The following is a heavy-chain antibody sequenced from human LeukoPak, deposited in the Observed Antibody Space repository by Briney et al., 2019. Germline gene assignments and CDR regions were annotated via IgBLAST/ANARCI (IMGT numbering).Heavy chain of an antibody. J-gene: IGHJ3*02. V-gene: IGHV3-30*02. Sequence: GGSLRLSCAASGFTFSSYGMHWVRQAPGKGLEWVAFIQFDENDKYYADSVKGRFAISRDNSRNTLYLQMNSLTPEDTAVYYCAKYGSRDAFDIWGQGTMVTVSS. D-gene: IGHD1-26*01. CDR2: IQFDENDK. CDR1: GFTFSSYG. CDR3: AKYGSRDAFDI.